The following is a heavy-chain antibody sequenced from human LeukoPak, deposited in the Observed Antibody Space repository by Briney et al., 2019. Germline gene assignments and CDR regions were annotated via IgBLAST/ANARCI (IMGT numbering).Heavy chain of an antibody. Sequence: PGGSLRLSCAASEFTFDDYGMSWVRQAPGKGLEWVSGINWNGGSTGYADSVKGRFTISRDNSKNTLYLQMNSLRAEDTAVYYCAKDSAIFGVVRDYMDVWGKGTTVTVSS. CDR2: INWNGGST. D-gene: IGHD3-3*01. CDR3: AKDSAIFGVVRDYMDV. V-gene: IGHV3-20*04. J-gene: IGHJ6*03. CDR1: EFTFDDYG.